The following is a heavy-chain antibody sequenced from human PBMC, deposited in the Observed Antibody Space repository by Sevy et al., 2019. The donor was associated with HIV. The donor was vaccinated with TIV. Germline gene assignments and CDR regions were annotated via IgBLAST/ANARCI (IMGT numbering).Heavy chain of an antibody. J-gene: IGHJ3*02. CDR3: ARGSLARYFDGLSRDAFDI. CDR1: SGSFSGYY. Sequence: SETLSLTCAVYSGSFSGYYWSWIRQPPGKGLEWIGEISHSGSTNYNPSLKSRVTISVDTSKNQFSLKLSSVTAADTAVYYCARGSLARYFDGLSRDAFDIWGHGTMVTVSS. V-gene: IGHV4-34*01. D-gene: IGHD3-9*01. CDR2: ISHSGST.